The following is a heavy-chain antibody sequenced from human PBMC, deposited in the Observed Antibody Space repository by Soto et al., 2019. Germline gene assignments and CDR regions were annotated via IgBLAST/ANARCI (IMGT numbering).Heavy chain of an antibody. CDR1: GGSFSGYY. Sequence: PSETLSLTCAVYGGSFSGYYWSWIRQPPGKGLEWIGEINHSGSTNYNPSLKSRVTISVDTSKNQFSLKLSSVTAADTAVYYCARYSRSSRYFDYWGQGTLVTVSS. CDR2: INHSGST. D-gene: IGHD6-6*01. J-gene: IGHJ4*02. V-gene: IGHV4-34*01. CDR3: ARYSRSSRYFDY.